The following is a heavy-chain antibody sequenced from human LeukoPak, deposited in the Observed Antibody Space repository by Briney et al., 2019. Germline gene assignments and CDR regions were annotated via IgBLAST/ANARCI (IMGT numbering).Heavy chain of an antibody. CDR2: ISYDGSNE. J-gene: IGHJ4*02. D-gene: IGHD5-24*01. Sequence: PGRSLRLSYEASGFSFSSYGMHWVRQAPGKGLEWVAIISYDGSNEYYADSVKGRFTISRDNSKNTVYLQMNSLRAEDTAVYYCAKVVRSLGEVASYYFDYWGQGTLVTVSS. CDR3: AKVVRSLGEVASYYFDY. V-gene: IGHV3-30*18. CDR1: GFSFSSYG.